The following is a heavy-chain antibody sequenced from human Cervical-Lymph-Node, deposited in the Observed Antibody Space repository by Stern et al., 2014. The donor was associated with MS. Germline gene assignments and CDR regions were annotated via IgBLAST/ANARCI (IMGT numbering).Heavy chain of an antibody. V-gene: IGHV1-69*06. CDR3: ARDIAVAGTWGSAFDI. CDR1: GGTFSIYA. CDR2: IILFFGTA. J-gene: IGHJ3*02. D-gene: IGHD6-19*01. Sequence: VQLVESGDEVKKPGSSVKVSCKASGGTFSIYAISWGRQATGKGLEWMGGIILFFGTATYAQKFQDRVAITADISTSTSYMELISLRSDDTAVYYCARDIAVAGTWGSAFDIWGQGTMVTVSS.